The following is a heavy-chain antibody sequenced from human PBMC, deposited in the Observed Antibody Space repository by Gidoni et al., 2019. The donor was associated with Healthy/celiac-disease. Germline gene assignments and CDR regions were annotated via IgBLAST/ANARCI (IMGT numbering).Heavy chain of an antibody. D-gene: IGHD3-22*01. CDR1: GYTLTELS. J-gene: IGHJ5*02. Sequence: QVQLVQSGAEVKKPGASVKVSCKVSGYTLTELSMHWVRQAPGKGLEWMGGFDPEDGETIYAQKFQGRVTMTEDTSTDTAYMELSSLRSEDTAVYYCATAIQYYYDSSGYLGWFDPWGQGTLVTVSS. CDR2: FDPEDGET. V-gene: IGHV1-24*01. CDR3: ATAIQYYYDSSGYLGWFDP.